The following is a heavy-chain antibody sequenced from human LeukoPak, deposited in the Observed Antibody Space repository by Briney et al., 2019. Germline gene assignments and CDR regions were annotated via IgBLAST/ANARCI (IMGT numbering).Heavy chain of an antibody. Sequence: HGESLQISCQGSGYIFTSYWIGWVRQLPGKGLEWMGIIYPGDSDTRYSPSFQGQVTISADKSISTAYLQWSSLKASDTAMYYCARYQLLPRNWFDPWGQGTLVTVSS. CDR2: IYPGDSDT. V-gene: IGHV5-51*01. J-gene: IGHJ5*02. CDR1: GYIFTSYW. D-gene: IGHD2-2*01. CDR3: ARYQLLPRNWFDP.